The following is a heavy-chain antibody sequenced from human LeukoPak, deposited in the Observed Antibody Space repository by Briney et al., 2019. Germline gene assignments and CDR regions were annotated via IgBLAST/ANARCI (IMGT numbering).Heavy chain of an antibody. D-gene: IGHD3-22*01. V-gene: IGHV5-10-1*01. CDR3: ARQLDYYDKRDY. J-gene: IGHJ4*02. CDR1: GYRFSTYW. CDR2: IDPSDSYS. Sequence: GESLKISCKGSGYRFSTYWIGWVRQMPGKGLEWMGRIDPSDSYSNDGPSFQGHVTISADRSISTAYLQWRSLKASDTAMYYCARQLDYYDKRDYWGQGTLVTVAS.